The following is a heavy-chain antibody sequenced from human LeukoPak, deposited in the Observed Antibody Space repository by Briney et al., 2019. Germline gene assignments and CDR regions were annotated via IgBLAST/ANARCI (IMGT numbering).Heavy chain of an antibody. V-gene: IGHV3-48*01. Sequence: QPGGSLRLSCAASGFTFSSYSMNWVRQAPGKGLEWVSYISSSSSTIYYADSVKGRFTISRDNSKNTLYLQMNSLRAEDTAVYYCARDAGDATFDIWGQGTMVTVSS. J-gene: IGHJ3*02. D-gene: IGHD7-27*01. CDR1: GFTFSSYS. CDR3: ARDAGDATFDI. CDR2: ISSSSSTI.